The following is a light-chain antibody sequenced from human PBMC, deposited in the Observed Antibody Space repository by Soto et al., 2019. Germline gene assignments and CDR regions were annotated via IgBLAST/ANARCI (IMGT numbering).Light chain of an antibody. CDR2: DAS. V-gene: IGKV1-33*01. J-gene: IGKJ2*01. CDR3: QQYDNLLYT. CDR1: QDISNY. Sequence: DIQMTQSPSSLSASVGDRVTITCQASQDISNYLNWYQQKPGKAPKLMIYDASNLETGVPSRFSGSGSATDFTFTISSLQPEVIATYYCQQYDNLLYTFGQGTKLEIK.